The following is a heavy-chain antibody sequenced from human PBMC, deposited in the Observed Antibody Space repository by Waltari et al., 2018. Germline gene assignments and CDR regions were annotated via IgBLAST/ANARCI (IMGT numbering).Heavy chain of an antibody. J-gene: IGHJ4*02. Sequence: QVQMQESGPGLLKPSETLSLTCDVSGYSISSGYFWGWIRQPPGKGLEWIGSIFHSGRTYYNPSLKSRVTLSVDTSKNQISLKLSSVTAADTAVYYCARSSGYYSFSYWGQGTLVTVSS. CDR2: IFHSGRT. D-gene: IGHD3-22*01. CDR1: GYSISSGYF. CDR3: ARSSGYYSFSY. V-gene: IGHV4-38-2*01.